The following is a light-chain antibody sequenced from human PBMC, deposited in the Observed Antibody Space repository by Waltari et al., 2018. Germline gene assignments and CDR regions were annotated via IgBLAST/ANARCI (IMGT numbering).Light chain of an antibody. V-gene: IGKV1-5*01. CDR3: QQYHSYSSYT. CDR2: DAS. Sequence: DIQMTQSPSTLSASVGDRVTITCRASQSITSWLAWYQQKPGKAPKLLIYDASSLESGVPSRFSGSGSGSEFTFTISSLQPDDFATYYCQQYHSYSSYTFGQGTKLEIK. CDR1: QSITSW. J-gene: IGKJ2*01.